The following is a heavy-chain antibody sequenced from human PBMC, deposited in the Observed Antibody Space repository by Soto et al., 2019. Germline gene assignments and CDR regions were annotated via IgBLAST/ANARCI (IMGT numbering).Heavy chain of an antibody. CDR1: GFTFSNYG. CDR3: ARDLGNSSPISYWFDP. Sequence: PGGSLRLSCAASGFTFSNYGMHWVRQAPGKGLEWVAIIWYDGSNTYYADSVKGRFTISRDNSKSTLYLQMNSLRAEDTAVYYCARDLGNSSPISYWFDPWGQGTLVTVSS. CDR2: IWYDGSNT. J-gene: IGHJ5*02. D-gene: IGHD6-13*01. V-gene: IGHV3-33*01.